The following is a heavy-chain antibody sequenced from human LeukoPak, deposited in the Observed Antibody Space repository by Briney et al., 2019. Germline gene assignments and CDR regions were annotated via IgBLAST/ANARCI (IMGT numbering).Heavy chain of an antibody. J-gene: IGHJ4*02. CDR1: GYSFPTYW. D-gene: IGHD4-17*01. V-gene: IGHV5-51*01. Sequence: GESLKISCKGSGYSFPTYWIGWVRQMPGEGLEWMGIIYPGDSDTKYSPYFEGHVTISVDKSISTAFLQWNSLKASDSAMYYCATGASKVTTDFANYWGQDTQVAVSS. CDR2: IYPGDSDT. CDR3: ATGASKVTTDFANY.